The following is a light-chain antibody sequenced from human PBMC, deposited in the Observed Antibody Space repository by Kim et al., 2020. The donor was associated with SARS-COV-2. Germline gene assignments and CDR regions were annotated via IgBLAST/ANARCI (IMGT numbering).Light chain of an antibody. CDR1: NIGSKN. CDR2: RNT. J-gene: IGLJ2*01. V-gene: IGLV3-9*01. Sequence: SVALGQTARITCGGNNIGSKNVRWYQKKPGQAPVLVIYRNTNRPSGIPDRFSGSNSGDTATLTVSRAQAGDAADYYCHVWDSTTVVFGGGTQLTVL. CDR3: HVWDSTTVV.